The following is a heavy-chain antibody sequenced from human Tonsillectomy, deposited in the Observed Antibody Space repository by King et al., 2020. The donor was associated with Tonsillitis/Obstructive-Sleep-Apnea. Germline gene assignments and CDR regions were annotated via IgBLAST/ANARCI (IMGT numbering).Heavy chain of an antibody. CDR1: EYTFTTYY. Sequence: QLVQSGAEVKKPGASVKVSCKASEYTFTTYYMHWVRQAPGQGLEWMGWINPNSGGTNYPQKFQGRVIMTRDTSISTAYMELTRLRSDDTAVYCCASIYGGNYVSFHIWGQGTMVTVSS. CDR2: INPNSGGT. D-gene: IGHD4-23*01. V-gene: IGHV1-2*02. J-gene: IGHJ3*02. CDR3: ASIYGGNYVSFHI.